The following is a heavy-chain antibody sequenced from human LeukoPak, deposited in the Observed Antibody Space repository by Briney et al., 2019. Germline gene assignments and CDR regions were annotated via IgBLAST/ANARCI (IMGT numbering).Heavy chain of an antibody. D-gene: IGHD2-15*01. CDR2: ISGSGGST. Sequence: GGSLRLSCAASGFTFSSYAMSWVGQAPGKGLKWVSAISGSGGSTYYADSVKGRFTISRDNSKNTLYLQMNSLRAEDTAVYYCAKDRCSGGSCPPIYWGQGTLVTVSS. V-gene: IGHV3-23*01. CDR3: AKDRCSGGSCPPIY. CDR1: GFTFSSYA. J-gene: IGHJ4*02.